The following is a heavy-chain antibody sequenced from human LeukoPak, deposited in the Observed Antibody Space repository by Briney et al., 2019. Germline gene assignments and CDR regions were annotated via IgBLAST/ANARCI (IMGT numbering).Heavy chain of an antibody. CDR1: GYTFTGYS. Sequence: ASVKVSCKASGYTFTGYSIHWVGQAPGQGLEWMGWMNPNRGNTGYAQKFQGRVTMTRNTSISTAYMELSSLRSEDTAVYYCARNRGYCSSTSCYQVADYWGQGTLVTVSS. CDR2: MNPNRGNT. CDR3: ARNRGYCSSTSCYQVADY. D-gene: IGHD2-2*01. V-gene: IGHV1-8*02. J-gene: IGHJ4*02.